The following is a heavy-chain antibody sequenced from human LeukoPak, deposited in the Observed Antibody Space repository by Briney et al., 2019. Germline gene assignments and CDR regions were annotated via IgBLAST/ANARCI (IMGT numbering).Heavy chain of an antibody. D-gene: IGHD1-20*01. Sequence: GGSLRLSCAASGFTSSSYAMSWVRQAPGKGLEWVSAISGSGGSTYYADSVKGLFTISRDNSKNTRYLQMNSLRAEETAVYYCAKDRASRVTGTTPWFDPWGQRTLVTVSS. J-gene: IGHJ5*02. V-gene: IGHV3-23*01. CDR2: ISGSGGST. CDR3: AKDRASRVTGTTPWFDP. CDR1: GFTSSSYA.